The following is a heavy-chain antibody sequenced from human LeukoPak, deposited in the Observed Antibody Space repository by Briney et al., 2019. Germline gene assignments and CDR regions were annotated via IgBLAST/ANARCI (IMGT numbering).Heavy chain of an antibody. CDR2: ISSSSSII. CDR1: GFTFSSYI. J-gene: IGHJ3*02. D-gene: IGHD3-22*01. V-gene: IGHV3-48*02. Sequence: PGGSLRLSCAASGFTFSSYIINCGREAPRKGLEWLSYISSSSSIIYYADSVKGRFTISRDNAKNSLYMQMNSLRDEDTAVYYCARDGDSSGYYAAFDIWGQGTMVTVSS. CDR3: ARDGDSSGYYAAFDI.